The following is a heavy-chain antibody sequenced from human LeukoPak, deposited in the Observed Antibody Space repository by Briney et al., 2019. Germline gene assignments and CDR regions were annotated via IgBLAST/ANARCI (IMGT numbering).Heavy chain of an antibody. J-gene: IGHJ5*02. D-gene: IGHD6-19*01. CDR1: GFTFYIYR. CDR3: AACSSALGWLDP. CDR2: IKQDGSVK. Sequence: PGGSLRLSCAASGFTFYIYRMPGVRQAPGKGLEWVANIKQDGSVKYYVDSVKGRFSISRNNAKNSLYLQMDSLRGEGTAVYYCAACSSALGWLDPWGQGTLVTVSS. V-gene: IGHV3-7*01.